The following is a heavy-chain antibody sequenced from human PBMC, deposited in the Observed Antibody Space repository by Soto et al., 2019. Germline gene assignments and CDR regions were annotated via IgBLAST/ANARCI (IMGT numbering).Heavy chain of an antibody. CDR2: IYHSGST. Sequence: QLQLQESGSGLVKPSQTLSLTCAVSGGSISSGGYSWSWIRQPPGKGLEWIGYIYHSGSTYYNPSLKSRVTISAARSKNQFSLTLRSVTAADTAVYYCASGLVTTLHYWGQGTLVTVSS. J-gene: IGHJ4*02. V-gene: IGHV4-30-2*01. CDR3: ASGLVTTLHY. CDR1: GGSISSGGYS. D-gene: IGHD4-17*01.